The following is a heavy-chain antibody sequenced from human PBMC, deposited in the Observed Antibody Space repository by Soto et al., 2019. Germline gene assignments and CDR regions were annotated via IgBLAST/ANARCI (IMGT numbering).Heavy chain of an antibody. CDR3: ARDRWGSTVTTTRYFDL. Sequence: EVQLVESGGGLVQPGGSLRLSCAASGFTFSSYSMNWVRQAPGKGLEWVSYISSSSSTIYYADSVKGRFTISRDNAKSSLYLQMNSLRAEDTAVYYCARDRWGSTVTTTRYFDLWGRGTLVTVSS. J-gene: IGHJ2*01. CDR1: GFTFSSYS. CDR2: ISSSSSTI. V-gene: IGHV3-48*01. D-gene: IGHD4-17*01.